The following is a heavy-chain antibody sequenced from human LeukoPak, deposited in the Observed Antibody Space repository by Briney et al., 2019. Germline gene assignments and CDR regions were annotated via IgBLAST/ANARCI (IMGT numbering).Heavy chain of an antibody. D-gene: IGHD2-2*01. CDR3: ARSPAMTHAFDI. CDR1: GGSFSGYY. Sequence: SETLSLTCAVYGGSFSGYYWSWIRQHPGKGLEWIGEINHSGSTNYNPSLKSRVTISVDTSKNQFSLKLSSVTAADTAVYYCARSPAMTHAFDIWGQGTMVTVSS. V-gene: IGHV4-34*01. CDR2: INHSGST. J-gene: IGHJ3*02.